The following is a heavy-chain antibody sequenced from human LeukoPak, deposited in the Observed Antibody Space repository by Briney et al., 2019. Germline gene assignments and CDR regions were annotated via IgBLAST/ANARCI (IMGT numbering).Heavy chain of an antibody. Sequence: SETLSLTYTVSGASISSYYWSWIRQPPGKGLEWIAYISYSGSTNYNPSLKSRLTISIDTSKNQFSLKLNSVTAADTAVYYCARHEESAYKYALDYWGQGTLVTVSS. V-gene: IGHV4-59*08. J-gene: IGHJ4*02. CDR1: GASISSYY. D-gene: IGHD2-2*01. CDR3: ARHEESAYKYALDY. CDR2: ISYSGST.